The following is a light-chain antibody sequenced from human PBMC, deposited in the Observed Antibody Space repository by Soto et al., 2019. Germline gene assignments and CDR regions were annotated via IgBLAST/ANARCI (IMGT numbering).Light chain of an antibody. CDR3: QQANSFPLT. CDR2: AAS. Sequence: DIQMTQSPSSVSASVGARAPITGRPSRGISSCLAGYQQNPGKAPKLLIYAASSLQSGVPSRFSGSGSGTDFTLTISSLQPEDFATYYCQQANSFPLTFGGGTKVEIK. J-gene: IGKJ4*01. V-gene: IGKV1-12*01. CDR1: RGISSC.